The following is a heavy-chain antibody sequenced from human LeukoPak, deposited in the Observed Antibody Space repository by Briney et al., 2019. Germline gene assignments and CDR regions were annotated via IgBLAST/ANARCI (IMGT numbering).Heavy chain of an antibody. J-gene: IGHJ4*02. D-gene: IGHD1-7*01. CDR2: ISYSGST. V-gene: IGHV4-59*01. CDR1: GGSISSYY. CDR3: ARRSRTCYFDY. Sequence: SETLSLTCTVSGGSISSYYWSWIRQPPGKGLEWIGYISYSGSTNYNPSLKSRLIISVDTSKNQFSLKLSSVTAADTAVYFCARRSRTCYFDYWGQGTLVTVSS.